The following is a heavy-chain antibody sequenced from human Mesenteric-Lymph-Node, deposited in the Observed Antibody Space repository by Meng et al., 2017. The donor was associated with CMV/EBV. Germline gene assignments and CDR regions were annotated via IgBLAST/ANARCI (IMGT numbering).Heavy chain of an antibody. D-gene: IGHD4/OR15-4a*01. CDR1: GGSLISGGYD. Sequence: SGGSLISGGYDWSWIRQHPGQGLEWMGYIYHTGTTYYNPSLKGRVAFSIDTSKNQFFLKLNSVTAADTAVYYCARDFTSNDNFFDPWGQGTLVTVSS. CDR2: IYHTGTT. J-gene: IGHJ5*02. CDR3: ARDFTSNDNFFDP. V-gene: IGHV4-31*02.